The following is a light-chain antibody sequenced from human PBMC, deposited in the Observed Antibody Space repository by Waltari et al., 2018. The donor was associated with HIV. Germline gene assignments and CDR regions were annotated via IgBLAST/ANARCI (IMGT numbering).Light chain of an antibody. CDR1: STDVGSYNL. CDR2: EVS. CDR3: CAYAGSSTKV. J-gene: IGLJ1*01. V-gene: IGLV2-23*02. Sequence: QSALTQPASVSGSPGQSITISCTGTSTDVGSYNLVSWYQQHPGKAPKLMIYEVSKRPSGVSTLFSGPKSGNTASLTIAGLQAEDEADYYCCAYAGSSTKVLGTGTKVTVL.